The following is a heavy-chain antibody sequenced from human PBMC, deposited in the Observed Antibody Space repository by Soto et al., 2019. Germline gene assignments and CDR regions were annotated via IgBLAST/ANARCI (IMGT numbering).Heavy chain of an antibody. J-gene: IGHJ3*02. V-gene: IGHV1-18*01. CDR2: ISAYNGNT. Sequence: ASVKVSCKASGYTFTSYGISWVRQAPGQGLEWMGWISAYNGNTNYAQKLQGRVTMTTDTSTSTAYMELRSLRSDDTAVYYCARVPPPYYFGSGSYHDAFDISGPATMVTVSS. CDR1: GYTFTSYG. D-gene: IGHD3-10*01. CDR3: ARVPPPYYFGSGSYHDAFDI.